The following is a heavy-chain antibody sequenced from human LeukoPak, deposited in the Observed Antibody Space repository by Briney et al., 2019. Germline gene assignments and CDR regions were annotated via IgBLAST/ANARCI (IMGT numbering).Heavy chain of an antibody. Sequence: GASVKVSCKASGYTFTSYYMHWVRQAPGQGLEWMGIINPSGGSTSYAQKFQGRVTMTRDMSTSTVYMELSSLRSEDTAVYYCASGYCSGGSCYSLDYWGQGTLVTVSS. CDR1: GYTFTSYY. CDR2: INPSGGST. D-gene: IGHD2-15*01. J-gene: IGHJ4*02. V-gene: IGHV1-46*01. CDR3: ASGYCSGGSCYSLDY.